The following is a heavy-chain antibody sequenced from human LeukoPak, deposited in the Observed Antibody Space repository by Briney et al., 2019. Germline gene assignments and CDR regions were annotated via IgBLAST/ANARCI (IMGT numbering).Heavy chain of an antibody. D-gene: IGHD6-19*01. V-gene: IGHV1-2*02. J-gene: IGHJ5*02. Sequence: ASVTDSCQASGYTFPDYYMHWVRPAPGQGLAWMGWINSNSGGTNYAQKFQGRVTMTRDTSISTTYMELSRLGSDDTAVYYCARIGESLAVAGTYQWFDPWGQGTLVTVSS. CDR2: INSNSGGT. CDR1: GYTFPDYY. CDR3: ARIGESLAVAGTYQWFDP.